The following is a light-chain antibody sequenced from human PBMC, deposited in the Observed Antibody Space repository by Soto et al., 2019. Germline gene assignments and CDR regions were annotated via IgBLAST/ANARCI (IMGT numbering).Light chain of an antibody. CDR3: SSYTSSSTYV. V-gene: IGLV2-14*01. J-gene: IGLJ1*01. CDR1: SSDVGGYDY. Sequence: ALAQPASVSGSPGQSIAISCTGTSSDVGGYDYVSWYQQHPGKAPKLMIYEVSNRPSGVSNRFSGSKSGNTASLTISGLQAEDEADYYCSSYTSSSTYVFATGTKVTVL. CDR2: EVS.